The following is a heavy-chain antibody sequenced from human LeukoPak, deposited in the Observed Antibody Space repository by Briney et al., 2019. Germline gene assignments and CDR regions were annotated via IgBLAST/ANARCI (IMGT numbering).Heavy chain of an antibody. CDR1: GFTFSSYA. J-gene: IGHJ4*02. CDR3: VTTGEVEELEPYYFDY. Sequence: GGSLRLSCAASGFTFSSYAMSWVRQAPGKGLEWVSAISGSGGSTYYADSVKGRFTISRDNSKNTLYLQMNSLRAEDTAVYCCVTTGEVEELEPYYFDYWGQGTLVTVSS. D-gene: IGHD1-1*01. CDR2: ISGSGGST. V-gene: IGHV3-23*01.